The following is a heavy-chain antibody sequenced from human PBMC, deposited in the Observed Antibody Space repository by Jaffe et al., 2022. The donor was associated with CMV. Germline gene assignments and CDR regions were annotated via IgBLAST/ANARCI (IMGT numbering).Heavy chain of an antibody. CDR2: IGGNNVNT. Sequence: QDQLVQSGAEVRKPGASVKVSCKANGYNSFSYGMSWVRQAPGQGLEWMGWIGGNNVNTDYAQKFQGRITMTTDTSTSTVYMELRSLRSDDTAVYYCARTGDCRGGNCYASWPTYYYYGMDVWGQGTTVIVSS. V-gene: IGHV1-18*04. CDR3: ARTGDCRGGNCYASWPTYYYYGMDV. J-gene: IGHJ6*02. CDR1: GYNSFSYG. D-gene: IGHD2-15*01.